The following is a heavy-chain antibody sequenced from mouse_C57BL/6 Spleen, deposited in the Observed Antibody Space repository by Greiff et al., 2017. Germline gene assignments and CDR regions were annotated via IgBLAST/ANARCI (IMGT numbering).Heavy chain of an antibody. CDR3: ARGHYGSRNWYFDV. D-gene: IGHD1-1*01. CDR1: GYTFTDYN. J-gene: IGHJ1*03. Sequence: VQLQQSGPELVKPGASVKMSCKASGYTFTDYNMHWVKQSHGKSLEWIGYINPNNGGTSYNQKFKGKATLTVNKSSSTAYMELRSLTSEDSAVYYCARGHYGSRNWYFDVWGTGTTVTVSS. V-gene: IGHV1-22*01. CDR2: INPNNGGT.